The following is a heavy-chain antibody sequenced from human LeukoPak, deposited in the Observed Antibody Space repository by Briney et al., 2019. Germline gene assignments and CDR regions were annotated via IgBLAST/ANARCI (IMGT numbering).Heavy chain of an antibody. Sequence: SETLSLTCTVSGGSISSSSYYWGWIRQPPGKGLEWIGSAYYSGSTYYNPSLKSRVTISVDTSKNQFSLKLSSVTAADTALYYCAGDGYSSGPIDYWGQGTLVTVSS. J-gene: IGHJ4*02. D-gene: IGHD6-19*01. V-gene: IGHV4-39*01. CDR2: AYYSGST. CDR3: AGDGYSSGPIDY. CDR1: GGSISSSSYY.